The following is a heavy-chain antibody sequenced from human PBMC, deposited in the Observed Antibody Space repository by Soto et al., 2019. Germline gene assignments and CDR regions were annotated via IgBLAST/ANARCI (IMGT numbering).Heavy chain of an antibody. CDR2: MYFGGSF. J-gene: IGHJ5*02. CDR1: GDSVSTGY. CDR3: ARRYYDSTGFAVDP. D-gene: IGHD3-22*01. Sequence: QMQLQESGPGLVKPSETLSLTCTVSGDSVSTGYWSWIRRPPGKGLEWIGFMYFGGSFNYNPSLTSRVTISVETSKNQFSMKRTSVTAADTAVYYCARRYYDSTGFAVDPWGQGTLVTVSS. V-gene: IGHV4-4*09.